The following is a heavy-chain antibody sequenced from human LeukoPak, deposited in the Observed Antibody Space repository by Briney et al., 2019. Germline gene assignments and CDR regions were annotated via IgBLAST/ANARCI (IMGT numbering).Heavy chain of an antibody. V-gene: IGHV3-30*18. CDR3: AKNGYSRGWYMYYFDY. CDR2: ISYDGKNK. J-gene: IGHJ4*02. CDR1: GLSFDSSG. D-gene: IGHD6-19*01. Sequence: PGRSLRLSCAASGLSFDSSGMHWVRQAPGKGLEWVAVISYDGKNKYYADSVRGRFTVSRDNSMNTLYLQMNSLRTEDTAVYYCAKNGYSRGWYMYYFDYWGQGALVTVSS.